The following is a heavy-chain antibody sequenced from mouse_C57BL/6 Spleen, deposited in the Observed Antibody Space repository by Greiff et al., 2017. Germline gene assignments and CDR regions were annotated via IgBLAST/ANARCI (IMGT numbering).Heavy chain of an antibody. J-gene: IGHJ4*01. CDR1: GYTFTSYW. Sequence: QVQLQQPGAELVMPGSSVKLSCKASGYTFTSYWMDWVKQRPGQGLEWIGNIYPSDSETHYNQKFKDKATLTVDKSSSTAYMQLSSLTSEDSAVYYCARKNYGDYYAMDYWGQGTSVTVSS. CDR2: IYPSDSET. V-gene: IGHV1-61*01. CDR3: ARKNYGDYYAMDY. D-gene: IGHD2-13*01.